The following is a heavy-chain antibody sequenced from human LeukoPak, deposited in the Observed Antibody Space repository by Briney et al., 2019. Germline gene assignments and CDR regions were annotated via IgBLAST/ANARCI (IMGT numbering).Heavy chain of an antibody. V-gene: IGHV1-24*01. CDR1: GYTLTELS. J-gene: IGHJ4*02. CDR2: FDSEDGET. Sequence: ASVKVSCKVSGYTLTELSMHWVRQAPGKGLEWMGGFDSEDGETIYAQKFQGRVTMTEDTSTDTAYMELSSLRSEDTAVYYCATAASSSWYDLMNYWGQGTLVTVSS. D-gene: IGHD6-13*01. CDR3: ATAASSSWYDLMNY.